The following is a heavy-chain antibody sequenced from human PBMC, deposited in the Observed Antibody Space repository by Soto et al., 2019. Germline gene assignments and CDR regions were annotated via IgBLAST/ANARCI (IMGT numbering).Heavy chain of an antibody. CDR2: IWHDGSQK. CDR1: GITFSNYG. V-gene: IGHV3-33*01. Sequence: QVQLVESGGGVVQPERSLRLSCVATGITFSNYGIHWVRQAPGRGLEWVAVIWHDGSQKYYADSVRGRFTISRDNSKNTEYLQMNSLRAEDTAVYYCEGRDDPFHVWGQGTMVTVSS. J-gene: IGHJ3*01. CDR3: EGRDDPFHV.